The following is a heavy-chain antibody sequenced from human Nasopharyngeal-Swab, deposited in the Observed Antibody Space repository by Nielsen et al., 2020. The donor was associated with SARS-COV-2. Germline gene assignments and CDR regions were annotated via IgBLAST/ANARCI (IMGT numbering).Heavy chain of an antibody. J-gene: IGHJ6*02. CDR1: GGSIRNYY. V-gene: IGHV4-59*01. D-gene: IGHD2-8*02. CDR2: IYYSESI. CDR3: ASAGGSCTDTSCPYSYDYYGMDV. Sequence: SETLSLTCTVSGGSIRNYYWTWIRQPPGKGLEWIGYIYYSESIHYSPSLKSRVPISVDKSKNQFSLRVNSVTAADTGVYFCASAGGSCTDTSCPYSYDYYGMDVWGQGTTVIASS.